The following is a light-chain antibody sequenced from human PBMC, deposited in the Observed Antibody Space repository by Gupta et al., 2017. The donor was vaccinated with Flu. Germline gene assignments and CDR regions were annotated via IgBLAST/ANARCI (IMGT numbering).Light chain of an antibody. V-gene: IGKV3-15*01. CDR2: GAS. J-gene: IGKJ2*03. CDR1: QSVSTK. CDR3: HQYKKWPLYS. Sequence: EIVMTQSPATLSVSPGERATLYCRASQSVSTKLAWYQQKLGQAPRLLIYGASTRATGIPARFSGSGSGTEFTLTISSLQSEDFAVYYCHQYKKWPLYSFGQGTKLEMK.